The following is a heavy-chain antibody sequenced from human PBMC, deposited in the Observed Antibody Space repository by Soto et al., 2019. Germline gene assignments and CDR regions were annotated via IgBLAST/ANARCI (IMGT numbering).Heavy chain of an antibody. Sequence: SETLSLTCTVAGGSISSGDYYWSGIRQPPGKGLEWIGYIYYSGSTYYNPSLKSRITISVDTSKNQFSLKLSSVTAADTAVYYRARAQGSGFLVSWGQGTLVTVSS. CDR2: IYYSGST. J-gene: IGHJ4*02. D-gene: IGHD3-10*01. V-gene: IGHV4-30-4*01. CDR1: GGSISSGDYY. CDR3: ARAQGSGFLVS.